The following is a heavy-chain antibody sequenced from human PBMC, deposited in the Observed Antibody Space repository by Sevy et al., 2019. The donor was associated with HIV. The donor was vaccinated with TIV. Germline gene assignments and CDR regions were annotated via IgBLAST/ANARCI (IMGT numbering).Heavy chain of an antibody. V-gene: IGHV4-39*01. CDR3: AGPILTYNNGWSYYDY. D-gene: IGHD6-19*01. Sequence: SETLSLTCTVSGASISSSGYYCGWIRQPPGKGLQWIASINYSGITFYNPSLKSRITISADTSKNQFSLDLNSVTAADTAIYYCAGPILTYNNGWSYYDYWGQGTVVTVSS. CDR2: INYSGIT. CDR1: GASISSSGYY. J-gene: IGHJ4*02.